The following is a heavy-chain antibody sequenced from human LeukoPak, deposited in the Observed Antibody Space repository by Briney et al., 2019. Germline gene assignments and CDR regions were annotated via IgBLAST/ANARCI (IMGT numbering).Heavy chain of an antibody. CDR3: ATSTVVTFFRAFDI. CDR1: GGSISSYY. Sequence: PSETLSLTCTVSGGSISSYYWSWIRQPPGKGLEWIGYIYYSGSTNYNPSLKSRVTISVDTSKNQFSLKLSSVTAADTAVYYCATSTVVTFFRAFDIWGQGTMATVSS. CDR2: IYYSGST. J-gene: IGHJ3*02. D-gene: IGHD4-23*01. V-gene: IGHV4-59*01.